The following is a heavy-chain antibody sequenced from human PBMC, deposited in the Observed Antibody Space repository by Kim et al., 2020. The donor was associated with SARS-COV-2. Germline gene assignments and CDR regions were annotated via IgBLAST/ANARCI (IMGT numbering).Heavy chain of an antibody. D-gene: IGHD3-10*01. CDR2: INHTGKT. CDR1: EDSFTDYY. J-gene: IGHJ4*02. V-gene: IGHV4-34*01. Sequence: SETLSLTCSVSEDSFTDYYYSWVRQVPGKGLEWLGEINHTGKTFYNPSLKSRVTLSADATAKEVTLTLTSLTAADTALYFCARARFLVYSSGRAPLGYWGQGTLVTVSP. CDR3: ARARFLVYSSGRAPLGY.